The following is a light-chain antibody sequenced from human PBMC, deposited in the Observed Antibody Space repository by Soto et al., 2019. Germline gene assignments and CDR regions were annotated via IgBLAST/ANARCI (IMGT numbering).Light chain of an antibody. CDR3: SSYTSSRAYV. CDR2: EVS. Sequence: QSALTQPASVSGSPGQSITISCTGTSSDVGGYNYVSWYQQQSGKAPKLMIHEVSNRPSGGSNRFSGSKSGNTASLTISGLQAEDEADYYCSSYTSSRAYVFGIGTKVTVL. V-gene: IGLV2-14*01. CDR1: SSDVGGYNY. J-gene: IGLJ1*01.